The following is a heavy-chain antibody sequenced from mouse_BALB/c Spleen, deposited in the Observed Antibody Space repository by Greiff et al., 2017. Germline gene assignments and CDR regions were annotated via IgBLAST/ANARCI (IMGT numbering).Heavy chain of an antibody. CDR2: ISSGGST. Sequence: DVQLVESGGGLVKPGGSLKLSCAASGFTFSSYAMSWVRQTPEKRLEWVASISSGGSTYYPDSVKGRFTISRDNARNILYLQMSSLRSEDTAMYYCARGGYFDYWGQGTTLTVSS. V-gene: IGHV5-6-5*01. CDR3: ARGGYFDY. CDR1: GFTFSSYA. J-gene: IGHJ2*01.